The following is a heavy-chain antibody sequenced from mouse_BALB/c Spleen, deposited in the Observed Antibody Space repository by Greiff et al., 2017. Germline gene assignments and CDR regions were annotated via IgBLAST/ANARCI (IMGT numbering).Heavy chain of an antibody. CDR1: GYTFTSYW. Sequence: VQLQQPGAELVKPGASVKLSCKASGYTFTSYWMHWVKQRPGQGLEWIGEIDPSDSYTNYNQKFKGKATLTVDKSSSTAYMQLSSLTSEDSAVYYCARYGRSYYAMDYWGQGTSVTVSS. V-gene: IGHV1-69*02. J-gene: IGHJ4*01. CDR3: ARYGRSYYAMDY. D-gene: IGHD1-1*02. CDR2: IDPSDSYT.